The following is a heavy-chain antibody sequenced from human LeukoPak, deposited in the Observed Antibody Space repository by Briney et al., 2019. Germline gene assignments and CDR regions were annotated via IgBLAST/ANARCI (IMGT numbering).Heavy chain of an antibody. CDR1: VDGVSRDSFA. CDR2: TYYRYKWYK. D-gene: IGHD3-10*01. CDR3: ASVEYFGSGSYRFDP. Sequence: SQSLSLTCAISVDGVSRDSFACNWVRHSPLRCLEWLGRTYYRYKWYKEYAASVRSRITISPDTSKNQFSLQLNSVTPEDTAVYYCASVEYFGSGSYRFDPWGQGTLVTVSS. J-gene: IGHJ5*02. V-gene: IGHV6-1*01.